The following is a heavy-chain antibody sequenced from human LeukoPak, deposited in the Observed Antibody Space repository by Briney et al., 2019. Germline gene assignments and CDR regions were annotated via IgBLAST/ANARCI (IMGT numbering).Heavy chain of an antibody. CDR3: AKVPVFSLTISEVVTDDAFDI. V-gene: IGHV3-23*01. D-gene: IGHD3-3*01. CDR1: GFTFSSYA. CDR2: ISGSGGST. Sequence: GGSLRLSXAASGFTFSSYAMSWVRQAPGKGLEWVSSISGSGGSTDYADSVKGRFTISRDNSKNTLYLQMNSLRAEDTAVYYCAKVPVFSLTISEVVTDDAFDIWGQGTIVTVSS. J-gene: IGHJ3*02.